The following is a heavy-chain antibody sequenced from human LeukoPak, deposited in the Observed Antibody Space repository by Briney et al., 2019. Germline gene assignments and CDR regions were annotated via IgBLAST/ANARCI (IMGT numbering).Heavy chain of an antibody. CDR1: GGSFSGYY. Sequence: SETPSLTCAVYGGSFSGYYWNWIRQPPGKGLEWIGEINHSGRTKYNPSLKSRVTISVDTSKNQFSLILSSVTAADTAVYYCARGQFQRDYWGQGTLVTVSS. CDR2: INHSGRT. CDR3: ARGQFQRDY. V-gene: IGHV4-34*01. D-gene: IGHD5-24*01. J-gene: IGHJ4*02.